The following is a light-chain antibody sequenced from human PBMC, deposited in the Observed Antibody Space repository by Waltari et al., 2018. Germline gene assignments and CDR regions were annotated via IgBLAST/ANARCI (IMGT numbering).Light chain of an antibody. J-gene: IGKJ1*01. CDR3: QQSYTTPWT. CDR1: QTITTY. CDR2: AAS. Sequence: DIQMTQSPSSLSASVGDRITISCRASQTITTYLNWYQQKPGKAPKLLIHAASSLQSGVPSRFRGSGFGTDFTLTVSSLQPEDFATHFCQQSYTTPWTFGQGTRVQVK. V-gene: IGKV1-39*01.